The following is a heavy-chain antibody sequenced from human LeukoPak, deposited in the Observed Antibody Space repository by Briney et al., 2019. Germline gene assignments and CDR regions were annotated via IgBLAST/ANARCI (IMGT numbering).Heavy chain of an antibody. CDR3: ARSSLAVYFDY. V-gene: IGHV4-61*09. CDR2: VFTRGTT. J-gene: IGHJ4*02. Sequence: SQTLSLTCTASGDSISSGSFYWNWIRQPAGKGLEWLGHVFTRGTTNYNASLASRLTISLDMAKNQFSLSLSSVTAADTAMYFCARSSLAVYFDYWGQGILVTASS. CDR1: GDSISSGSFY.